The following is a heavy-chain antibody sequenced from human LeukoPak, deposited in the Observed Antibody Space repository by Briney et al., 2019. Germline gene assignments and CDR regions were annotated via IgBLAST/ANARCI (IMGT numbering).Heavy chain of an antibody. D-gene: IGHD6-6*01. V-gene: IGHV3-48*01. CDR3: ARESSLNY. Sequence: GGSLRLSCAASGFTFSNHAMSWVRHAPGKGLEWISYISSSSSTIYYADSVKGRFTISRDNAKNSLYLQMNSLRAEYTAVYYCARESSLNYWGQGALVTVSS. J-gene: IGHJ4*02. CDR1: GFTFSNHA. CDR2: ISSSSSTI.